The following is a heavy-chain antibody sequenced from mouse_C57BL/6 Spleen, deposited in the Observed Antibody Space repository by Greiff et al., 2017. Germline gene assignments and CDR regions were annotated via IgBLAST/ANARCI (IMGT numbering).Heavy chain of an antibody. Sequence: QVQLQQSGPGLVQPSQSLSITCTVSGFSLTSYGVPWVRQSPGKGLEWLGVIWSGGSTDYNAAFISRLSISKDNSKSQVFFKMNSLQADDTAIYYCARPLITTVVATRAMDYWGQGTSVTVSS. J-gene: IGHJ4*01. CDR3: ARPLITTVVATRAMDY. CDR1: GFSLTSYG. V-gene: IGHV2-2*01. D-gene: IGHD1-1*01. CDR2: IWSGGST.